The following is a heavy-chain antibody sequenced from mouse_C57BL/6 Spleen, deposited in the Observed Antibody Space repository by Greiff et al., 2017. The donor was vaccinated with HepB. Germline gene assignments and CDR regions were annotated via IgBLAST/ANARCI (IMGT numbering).Heavy chain of an antibody. CDR2: IHPNSGST. CDR1: GYTFTSYW. V-gene: IGHV1-64*01. Sequence: QVQLQQSGAELVKPGASVKLSCKASGYTFTSYWMHWVKQRPGQGLEWIGMIHPNSGSTNYNEKFKSKATLTVDKSSSTAYMQLSSLTSEDSAVYYCARLPFFTTVSHFDYWGQGTTLTVSS. CDR3: ARLPFFTTVSHFDY. D-gene: IGHD1-1*01. J-gene: IGHJ2*01.